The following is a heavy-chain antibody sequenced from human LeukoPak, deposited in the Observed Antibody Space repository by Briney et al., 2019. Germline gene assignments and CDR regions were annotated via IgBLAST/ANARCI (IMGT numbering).Heavy chain of an antibody. CDR1: GGSISSGDYY. CDR2: IYYSGST. CDR3: ARAGRHCSGTSCYLNWFDP. Sequence: SETLSLTCTVSGGSISSGDYYWSWIRQPPGKGLEWIGYIYYSGSTYYNPSLKSRVTISVDTSKNQFSLKLSSVTAADTAVYYCARAGRHCSGTSCYLNWFDPSGQGTLVTVSS. D-gene: IGHD2-2*01. V-gene: IGHV4-30-4*01. J-gene: IGHJ5*02.